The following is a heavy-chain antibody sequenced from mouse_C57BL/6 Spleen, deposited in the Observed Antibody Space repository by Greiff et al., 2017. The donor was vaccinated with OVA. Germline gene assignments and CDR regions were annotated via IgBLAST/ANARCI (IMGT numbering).Heavy chain of an antibody. J-gene: IGHJ4*01. D-gene: IGHD2-3*01. V-gene: IGHV5-17*01. Sequence: DVHLVESGGGLVKPGGSLKLSCAASGFTFSDYGMHWVRQAPEKGLEWVAYISSGSSTIYYADTVKGRFTISRDNAKNTLFLQMTSLRSEDTAMYYCAREPRWSYYAMDYWGQGTSVTVSS. CDR3: AREPRWSYYAMDY. CDR1: GFTFSDYG. CDR2: ISSGSSTI.